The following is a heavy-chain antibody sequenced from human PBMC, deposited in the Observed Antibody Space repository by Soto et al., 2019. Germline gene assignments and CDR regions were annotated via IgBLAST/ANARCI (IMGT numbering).Heavy chain of an antibody. CDR1: GFTFSSYS. CDR3: ATEVMYSSGWYKIDY. D-gene: IGHD6-19*01. V-gene: IGHV3-48*01. CDR2: IGSSSSTI. J-gene: IGHJ4*02. Sequence: GGSLRLSCAASGFTFSSYSMNWVRQAPGKGLEWLSYIGSSSSTIYYADSVKGRFTISRDNAKNSLYLQMNSLRAEDTAVYYCATEVMYSSGWYKIDYWGQGTLVTGSS.